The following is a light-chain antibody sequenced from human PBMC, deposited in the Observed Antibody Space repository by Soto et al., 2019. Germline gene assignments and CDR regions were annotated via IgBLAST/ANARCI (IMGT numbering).Light chain of an antibody. Sequence: DIQMTQSPSSLSASVGDRVTITCRASQSINIWLAWYQQKPGQAPTLLIYKASSLERGVPSRFSGSGSGTEFTLTISDLQPDDCATYYCQHYNSYSEAFGQGTKVDIK. J-gene: IGKJ1*01. CDR2: KAS. V-gene: IGKV1-5*03. CDR3: QHYNSYSEA. CDR1: QSINIW.